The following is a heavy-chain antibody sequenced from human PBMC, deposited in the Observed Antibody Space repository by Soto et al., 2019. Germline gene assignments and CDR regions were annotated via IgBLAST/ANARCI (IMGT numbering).Heavy chain of an antibody. V-gene: IGHV3-48*03. J-gene: IGHJ4*02. CDR1: GFTFSSYE. CDR2: ISSSGGTI. D-gene: IGHD1-26*01. Sequence: GGSLRLSCAASGFTFSSYEMNWVRQAPGKGLEWVSYISSSGGTIYYADSVKGRFTISRDNAKNSLYLQMNSLRAEDTAVYYCARDYIVGATPVYFDYWGQGTLVTVS. CDR3: ARDYIVGATPVYFDY.